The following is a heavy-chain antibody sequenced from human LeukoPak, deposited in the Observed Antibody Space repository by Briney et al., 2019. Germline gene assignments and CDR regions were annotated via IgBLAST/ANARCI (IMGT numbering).Heavy chain of an antibody. D-gene: IGHD6-19*01. CDR1: GFTFSTSP. J-gene: IGHJ4*02. V-gene: IGHV3-30-3*01. CDR2: SYDGSSQ. Sequence: GGSLRLSCAASGFTFSTSPMHWVRQAPGKGLEWVTVSYDGSSQYYADPVKGRFTISRDNSKHTLYLQMNSLRTEDTAVYYCARGFGSARYHDNWGQGTLVTVSS. CDR3: ARGFGSARYHDN.